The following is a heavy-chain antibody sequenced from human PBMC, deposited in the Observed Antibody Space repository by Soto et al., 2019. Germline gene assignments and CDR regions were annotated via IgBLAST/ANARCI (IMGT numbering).Heavy chain of an antibody. CDR3: TKGRGKNWDFDY. J-gene: IGHJ4*02. CDR2: ISHSGGTT. CDR1: GFTFNNYA. V-gene: IGHV3-23*01. Sequence: EVQLLESGGGSLQPGGSLRLSCAASGFTFNNYAMHWVRRPPGKGLEWVSSISHSGGTTYYAASVKGRSSISRESLAGTLYLQRHSLRAEDTALYFCTKGRGKNWDFDYCGQGTLVTVSP. D-gene: IGHD7-27*01.